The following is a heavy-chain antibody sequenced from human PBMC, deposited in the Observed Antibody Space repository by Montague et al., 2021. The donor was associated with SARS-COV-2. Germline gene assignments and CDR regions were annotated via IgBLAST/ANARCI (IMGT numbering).Heavy chain of an antibody. D-gene: IGHD2-15*01. Sequence: SETLSLTCTVSNASFDNYYWSWVRQSPGKGLEHIGYIHYSGRTNYNPSLRSRVTISIDTSKNQFSLKLMPVTAAETAIYFCARRIVTYYWYFDLWGRGTLVTVSS. CDR1: NASFDNYY. J-gene: IGHJ2*01. CDR2: IHYSGRT. CDR3: ARRIVTYYWYFDL. V-gene: IGHV4-59*01.